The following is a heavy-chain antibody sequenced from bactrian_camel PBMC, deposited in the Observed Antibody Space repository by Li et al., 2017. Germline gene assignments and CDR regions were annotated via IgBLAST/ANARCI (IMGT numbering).Heavy chain of an antibody. V-gene: IGHV3S40*01. Sequence: VQLVESGGGLVQPGGSLRLACVTSGFTFSNYAMNWVRQAPGKGLEWVSGTSAGGSTDSADSVKGRFTISRDNAKNTVYLQMNTLKAEDTAMYYCVRDGEYSGLSAHHWGQGTQVTVS. CDR2: TSAGGST. J-gene: IGHJ4*01. D-gene: IGHD1*01. CDR1: GFTFSNYA. CDR3: VRDGEYSGLSAHH.